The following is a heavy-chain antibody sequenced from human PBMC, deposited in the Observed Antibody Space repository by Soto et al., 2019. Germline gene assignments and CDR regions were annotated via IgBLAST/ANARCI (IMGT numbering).Heavy chain of an antibody. D-gene: IGHD2-8*02. V-gene: IGHV3-7*03. CDR1: GFTFSSYW. J-gene: IGHJ4*02. CDR2: MNQHGSDI. Sequence: EVQLVESGGDLVQPGGSLRLSCAASGFTFSSYWMAWVRQSPGKGLEWVASMNQHGSDIQYVDSVRGRFTISRDKARNLLYLQMNILRGEDTAIYYCATDTYCPATCYRGHGNWGQGTLVTVSS. CDR3: ATDTYCPATCYRGHGN.